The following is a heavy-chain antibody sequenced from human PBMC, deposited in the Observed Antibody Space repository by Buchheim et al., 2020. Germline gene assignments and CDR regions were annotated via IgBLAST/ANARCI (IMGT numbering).Heavy chain of an antibody. V-gene: IGHV4-34*01. CDR3: AREGDPANCFDP. Sequence: QVQLQQWGAGLLKPSETLSLTCAVYGGSFSGYYWSWIRQHPGKGLEWIGEINHSGSNNYNPSLKSRVTISVDTSKNKISMKLSSVTASYTAVYYCAREGDPANCFDPWGQGTL. D-gene: IGHD1-26*01. CDR1: GGSFSGYY. J-gene: IGHJ5*02. CDR2: INHSGSN.